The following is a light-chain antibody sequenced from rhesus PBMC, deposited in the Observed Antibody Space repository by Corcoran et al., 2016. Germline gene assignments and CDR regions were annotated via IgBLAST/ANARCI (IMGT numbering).Light chain of an antibody. CDR1: ESVGSY. CDR3: QQYNDLLPT. CDR2: SAY. V-gene: IGKV3-40*03. J-gene: IGKJ1*01. Sequence: EIVMTQSPATLSLSPGETATLSCRASESVGSYLAWYQPKHGQAPKLLVHSAYFRATGIPDRFRGSGSRTEFTLTISSLEPEDVGVYHCQQYNDLLPTFGQGTKVEIK.